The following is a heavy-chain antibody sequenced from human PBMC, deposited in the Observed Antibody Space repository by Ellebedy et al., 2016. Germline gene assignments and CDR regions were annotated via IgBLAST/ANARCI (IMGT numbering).Heavy chain of an antibody. V-gene: IGHV4-61*03. CDR3: ARAQSRGIYYFDQ. CDR1: GGSVNRGGDY. J-gene: IGHJ4*02. Sequence: SETLSLTCTVSGGSVNRGGDYWNWIRQPPGKGLEWVGYISSSGSTNYNPSLTGRVTISADTFKNHFSLRLASVTAADTAVYFCARAQSRGIYYFDQWGQGTLVTVSS. CDR2: ISSSGST. D-gene: IGHD6-13*01.